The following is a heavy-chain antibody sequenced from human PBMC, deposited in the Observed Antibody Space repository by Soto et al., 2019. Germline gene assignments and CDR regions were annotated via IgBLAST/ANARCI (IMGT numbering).Heavy chain of an antibody. CDR3: ASFLVGATARNAFDS. CDR1: GGSIRSNDYF. J-gene: IGHJ4*02. D-gene: IGHD2-8*02. CDR2: IYSNGGT. Sequence: LQLQESGPGVVKPSETLSLACSVSGGSIRSNDYFWGWVRQPPGKGRGWIASIYSNGGTYDSPSLKSRAPVSIDTSKNQFFLTVRSVTAADTAVYYCASFLVGATARNAFDSWGQGTLVTISS. V-gene: IGHV4-39*01.